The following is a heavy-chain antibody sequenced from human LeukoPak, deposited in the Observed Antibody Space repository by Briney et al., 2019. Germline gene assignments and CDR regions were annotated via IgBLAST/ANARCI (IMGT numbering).Heavy chain of an antibody. V-gene: IGHV3-23*01. CDR3: AKGRTPDY. J-gene: IGHJ4*02. D-gene: IGHD2-15*01. CDR1: GFTFSTYV. CDR2: PSGSGGST. Sequence: GGSLRLSCAASGFTFSTYVMTWVRQAPGKGLEWVSAPSGSGGSTFYADSVKGRFTISRDNSNSTLYLQMNSLRAEDTAVYYCAKGRTPDYWGQGALVTVSS.